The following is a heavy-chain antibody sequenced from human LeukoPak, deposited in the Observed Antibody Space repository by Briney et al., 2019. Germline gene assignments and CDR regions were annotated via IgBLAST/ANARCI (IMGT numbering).Heavy chain of an antibody. CDR3: AGGVSSYYDSSGYRPLDY. Sequence: SVKVSCKASGGTFSSYTISWVRQAPGQGLEWMGRIIPTLGIANYAQKFQGRVTITADKSTSTAYMELSSLRSEDTAVYYCAGGVSSYYDSSGYRPLDYWGQGTLVTVSS. J-gene: IGHJ4*02. D-gene: IGHD3-22*01. CDR1: GGTFSSYT. CDR2: IIPTLGIA. V-gene: IGHV1-69*02.